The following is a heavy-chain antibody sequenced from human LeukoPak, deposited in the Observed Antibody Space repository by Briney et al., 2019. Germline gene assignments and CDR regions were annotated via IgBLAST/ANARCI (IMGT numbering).Heavy chain of an antibody. CDR2: INTIGSST. V-gene: IGHV3-74*01. J-gene: IGHJ4*02. D-gene: IGHD6-6*01. CDR1: GFTFSSYW. CDR3: ARDQVGNFEYSSPDADC. Sequence: GGSLRLSCAASGFTFSSYWMHWVRQAPGKGLVWVSRINTIGSSTSYADSVKGRFTISRDNAKNTLYLQMSSLRAEDTAVYYCARDQVGNFEYSSPDADCWGQGTLVTVSS.